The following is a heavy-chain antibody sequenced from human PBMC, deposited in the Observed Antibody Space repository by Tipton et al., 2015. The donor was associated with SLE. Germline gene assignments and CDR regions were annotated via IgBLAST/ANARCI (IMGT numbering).Heavy chain of an antibody. Sequence: TLSLTCSVSGGSISSDSYYWGWIRQPPGKGLEWIGSIYYSGSTYDNPSLKSRVTISVDTSKNRFSLEVASVTAADTAVYYCARFMISVGFDYWGQGTLVTVSS. CDR1: GGSISSDSYY. J-gene: IGHJ4*02. V-gene: IGHV4-39*01. CDR2: IYYSGST. D-gene: IGHD3-16*01. CDR3: ARFMISVGFDY.